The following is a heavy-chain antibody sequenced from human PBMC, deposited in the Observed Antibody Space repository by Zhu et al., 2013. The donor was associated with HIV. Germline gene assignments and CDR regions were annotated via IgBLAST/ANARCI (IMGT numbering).Heavy chain of an antibody. CDR1: GYTFTSYY. CDR2: INPTTNSK. V-gene: IGHV1-46*01. D-gene: IGHD6-19*01. Sequence: QVQLVQSGAEVKKPGASVKVSCKASGYTFTSYYIHWLRQAPGQGPEWMGVINPTTNSKKYLQRLVGRLSVTRDPSTNTVYMGLSSLRSEDTAMYFCARELGGTGWYVGWGQGALVTVSS. J-gene: IGHJ4*02. CDR3: ARELGGTGWYVG.